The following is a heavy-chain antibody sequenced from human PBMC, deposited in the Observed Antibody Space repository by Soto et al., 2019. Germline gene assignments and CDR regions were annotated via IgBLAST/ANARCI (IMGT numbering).Heavy chain of an antibody. J-gene: IGHJ6*03. CDR1: GYPFISYG. CDR3: ARGTIEERPYFYMDV. V-gene: IGHV1-18*01. CDR2: VSGHNGNT. D-gene: IGHD1-7*01. Sequence: QAQLAQSGGEVKKPGASVRVSCKASGYPFISYGISWVRQATGQGPEWMGWVSGHNGNTYYAQKFQGRVTMTTDTSTNTAYMELRSLRSDDTAVYYCARGTIEERPYFYMDVWGKGTTVTVSS.